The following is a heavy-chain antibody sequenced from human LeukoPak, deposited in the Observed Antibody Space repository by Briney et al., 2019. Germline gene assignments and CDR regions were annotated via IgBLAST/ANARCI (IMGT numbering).Heavy chain of an antibody. CDR2: ISGSGGST. Sequence: GSLRLYCAASGLTVSTTSMTWVRQAPGKGLEWVSAISGSGGSTYYADSVKGRFTISRDNSKNTLYLQMNSLRAEDTAVYYCAKDQGARYSGPADYWGQGTLVTVSS. CDR3: AKDQGARYSGPADY. CDR1: GLTVSTTS. J-gene: IGHJ4*02. D-gene: IGHD5-12*01. V-gene: IGHV3-23*01.